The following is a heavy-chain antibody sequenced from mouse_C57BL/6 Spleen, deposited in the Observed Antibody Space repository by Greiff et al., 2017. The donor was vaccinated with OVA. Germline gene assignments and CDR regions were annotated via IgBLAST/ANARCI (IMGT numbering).Heavy chain of an antibody. CDR3: ARCDGSSSFDY. J-gene: IGHJ2*01. D-gene: IGHD1-1*01. CDR1: GYTFTSYW. CDR2: IDPSDSET. V-gene: IGHV1-52*01. Sequence: QVQLQQPGAELVRPGSSVKLSCKASGYTFTSYWMHWVKQRPIQGLEWIGNIDPSDSETHYNQKFKDKATLTVDKSSSTAYMQLSSLTSEDSAVYYCARCDGSSSFDYWGQGTTLTVSS.